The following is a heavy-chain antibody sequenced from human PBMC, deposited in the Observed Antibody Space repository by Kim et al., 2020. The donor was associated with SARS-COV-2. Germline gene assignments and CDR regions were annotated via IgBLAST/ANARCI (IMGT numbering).Heavy chain of an antibody. Sequence: GGSLRLSCDASGSTFTKGSMSWVRQGPVKGLEWVSTINGDGGGTLYARSVKGRFVISRDISKNKVYLELKSLRIEDTAVYYCATSGWPVQYFDSWGQGTPVTVSS. J-gene: IGHJ4*02. CDR3: ATSGWPVQYFDS. D-gene: IGHD6-25*01. CDR2: INGDGGGT. V-gene: IGHV3-23*01. CDR1: GSTFTKGS.